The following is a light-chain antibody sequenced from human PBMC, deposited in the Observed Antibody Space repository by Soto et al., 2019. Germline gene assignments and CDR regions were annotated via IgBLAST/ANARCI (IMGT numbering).Light chain of an antibody. CDR2: STS. Sequence: DIQLTQSPSSLSASVGDRVTITCRASQSISRFLNWYHQKPGKAPKLLINSTSNLHSGVPSRFSGSRSGTDFTLTISRLQPEGFGNFYCQQTYTTPTWTFGQGTKVDIK. CDR3: QQTYTTPTWT. J-gene: IGKJ1*01. V-gene: IGKV1-39*01. CDR1: QSISRF.